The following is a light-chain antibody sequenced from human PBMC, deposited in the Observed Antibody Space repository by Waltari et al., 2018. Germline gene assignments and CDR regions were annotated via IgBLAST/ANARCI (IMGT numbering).Light chain of an antibody. CDR2: WAS. V-gene: IGKV4-1*01. CDR1: QNVLYSTNNKNY. Sequence: DIVMTQSPDSLAVSLGERATINCKSSQNVLYSTNNKNYLAWYQQKPGQPPKLLISWASTRESGVPDRFSGSGSGTDFTLTISSLRAEDVAVYYCQQYYGTPPTFGQGTKVEIK. J-gene: IGKJ1*01. CDR3: QQYYGTPPT.